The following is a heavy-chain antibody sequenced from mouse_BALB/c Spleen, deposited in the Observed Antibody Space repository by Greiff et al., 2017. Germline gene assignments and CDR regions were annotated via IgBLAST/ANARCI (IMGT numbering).Heavy chain of an antibody. Sequence: EVQLQQSGPGLVKPSQSLSLTCTVTGYSITSDYAWNWIRQFPGNKLEWMGYISYSGSTSYNPSLKSRISITRDTSKNQFFLQLNSVTTEDTATYYCARWGIATWGYFDVWGAGTTVTVSS. CDR2: ISYSGST. CDR1: GYSITSDYA. V-gene: IGHV3-2*02. CDR3: ARWGIATWGYFDV. J-gene: IGHJ1*01.